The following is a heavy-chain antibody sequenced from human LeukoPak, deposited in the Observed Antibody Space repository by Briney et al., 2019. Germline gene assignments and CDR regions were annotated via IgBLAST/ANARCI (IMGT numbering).Heavy chain of an antibody. V-gene: IGHV3-23*01. CDR1: GFTFTSYA. CDR2: ISGSGGNT. Sequence: GGSLRLSCAASGFTFTSYAMSWVRQAPGKGLEWVSTISGSGGNTYYADSVKGRFTISRDNPKNTVYLQMNSLRADDAALYYCAKEGFGDWGQGTLVTVSS. J-gene: IGHJ4*02. D-gene: IGHD3-10*01. CDR3: AKEGFGD.